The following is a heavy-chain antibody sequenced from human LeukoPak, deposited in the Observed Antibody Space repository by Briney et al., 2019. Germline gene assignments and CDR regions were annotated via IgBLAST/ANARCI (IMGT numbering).Heavy chain of an antibody. CDR2: INPNSGGT. CDR3: ARGGGGQYSSSWYYFDY. J-gene: IGHJ4*02. V-gene: IGHV1-2*02. D-gene: IGHD6-13*01. Sequence: GASVKVSCKASGYTSTGYYMHWVRQAPGQGLEWMGWINPNSGGTNYAQKFQGRVTMTRDTSISTAYMELSRLRSDDTAVYYCARGGGGQYSSSWYYFDYWGQGTLVTVSS. CDR1: GYTSTGYY.